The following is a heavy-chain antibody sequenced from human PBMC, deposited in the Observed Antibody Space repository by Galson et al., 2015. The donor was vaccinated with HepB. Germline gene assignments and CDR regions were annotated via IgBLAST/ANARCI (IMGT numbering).Heavy chain of an antibody. J-gene: IGHJ4*02. D-gene: IGHD6-19*01. CDR1: GFTFSSYA. CDR3: ARRIAVAQYYFDY. V-gene: IGHV3-23*01. CDR2: ISGSGGST. Sequence: SLRLSCAASGFTFSSYAMSWVRQAPGKGLEWVSAISGSGGSTYYADSVKGRFTISRDNSKNTLYLQMNSLRAEDTAVYYCARRIAVAQYYFDYWGQGTLVTVSS.